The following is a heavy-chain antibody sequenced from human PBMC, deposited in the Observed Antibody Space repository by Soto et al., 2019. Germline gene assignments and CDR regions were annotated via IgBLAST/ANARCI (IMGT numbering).Heavy chain of an antibody. D-gene: IGHD3-3*01. V-gene: IGHV4-39*01. CDR3: ASTGGSGYHHPEYFQH. Sequence: QLQLQESGPGLVKPSETLSLTCTVSGGSISSSSYYWGWIRQPPGKGLEWIGSIYYSGSTYYNPSLKSRVTISVDTSKNQFSLKLSSVTAADTAVYYCASTGGSGYHHPEYFQHWGQGTLVTVSS. CDR2: IYYSGST. J-gene: IGHJ1*01. CDR1: GGSISSSSYY.